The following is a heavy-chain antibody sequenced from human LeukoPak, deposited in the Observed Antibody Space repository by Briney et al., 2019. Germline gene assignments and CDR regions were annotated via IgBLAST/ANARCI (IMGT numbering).Heavy chain of an antibody. CDR1: GFTFSSYA. CDR3: AKYRLDANYYGSTFDI. J-gene: IGHJ3*02. Sequence: GGSLRLSCAASGFTFSSYAMSWVRQAPGKGLEWVSSISDSAGTTYYADSVKGRYTISRDNSKSALYLQMNRLRAEDTAVYYCAKYRLDANYYGSTFDIWGQGTMVTVSS. D-gene: IGHD3-10*01. V-gene: IGHV3-23*01. CDR2: ISDSAGTT.